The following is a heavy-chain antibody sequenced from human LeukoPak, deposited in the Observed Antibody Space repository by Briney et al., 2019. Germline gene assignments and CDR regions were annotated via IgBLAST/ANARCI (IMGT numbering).Heavy chain of an antibody. CDR1: GDSISSGDYY. CDR2: INHSGST. V-gene: IGHV4-30-4*08. D-gene: IGHD6-6*01. Sequence: SQTLSLTCTVSGDSISSGDYYWSWIRQPPGKGLEWIGEINHSGSTNYNPSLKSRVTISVDTSKNQFSLKLSSVTAADTAVYYCAREDSSSSKLGFDYWGQGTLVTVSS. CDR3: AREDSSSSKLGFDY. J-gene: IGHJ4*02.